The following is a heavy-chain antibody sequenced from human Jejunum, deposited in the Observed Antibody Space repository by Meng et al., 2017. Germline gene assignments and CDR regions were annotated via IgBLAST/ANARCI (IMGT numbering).Heavy chain of an antibody. CDR3: AKLTSL. D-gene: IGHD3-16*01. CDR2: FTGTTTST. V-gene: IGHV3-23*04. Sequence: ELQMGEAGGGLVQPGGSLRLSCAASGFTFSSSSMSWVRQAPGKGLEWVSTFTGTTTSTYYADSVKGRFTISRDNSKNTLYLQMNSPRAEDTAVYYCAKLTSLWGQGTLVTVSS. CDR1: GFTFSSSS. J-gene: IGHJ4*02.